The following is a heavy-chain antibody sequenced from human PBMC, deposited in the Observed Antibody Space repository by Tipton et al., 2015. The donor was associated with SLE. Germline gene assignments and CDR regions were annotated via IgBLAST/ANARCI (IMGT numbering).Heavy chain of an antibody. CDR1: GFAFRSYQ. CDR2: ISSSGSTI. V-gene: IGHV3-48*03. D-gene: IGHD3-22*01. J-gene: IGHJ4*02. CDR3: ARDRTYYYDSDY. Sequence: SLRLSCSASGFAFRSYQMNWVRQAPGKGLEWLSYISSSGSTIYYADSVKGRFTISRDNAKNSLYLQMNSLRAEDTAVYYCARDRTYYYDSDYWGQGILVTVSS.